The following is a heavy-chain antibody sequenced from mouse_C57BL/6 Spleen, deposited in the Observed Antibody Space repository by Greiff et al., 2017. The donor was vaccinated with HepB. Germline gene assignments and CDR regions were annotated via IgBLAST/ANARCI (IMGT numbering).Heavy chain of an antibody. CDR1: GYTFTDYN. J-gene: IGHJ4*01. D-gene: IGHD1-1*01. Sequence: EVQLQQSGPELVKPGASVKIPCKASGYTFTDYNMDWVKQSHGKSLEWIGDINPNNGGTIYNQKFKGKATLTVDKSSSTAYMELRSLTSEDTAVYYCARNYYCSSYYAMDYWGQGTSVTVSS. V-gene: IGHV1-18*01. CDR2: INPNNGGT. CDR3: ARNYYCSSYYAMDY.